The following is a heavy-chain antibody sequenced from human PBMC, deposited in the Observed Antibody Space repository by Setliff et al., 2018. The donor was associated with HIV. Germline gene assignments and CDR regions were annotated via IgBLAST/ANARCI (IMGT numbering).Heavy chain of an antibody. D-gene: IGHD1-1*01. J-gene: IGHJ4*02. Sequence: PSETLSLTCTVSGGSISSSSYYWGWIRQPPGKGLEWIGNIYYSGSTYYNPSLKSRVSMSVDTSKNQFSLKLSSVTAADTAVYYCARLYNRHYGDNWGRGTLVTVSS. V-gene: IGHV4-39*01. CDR2: IYYSGST. CDR3: ARLYNRHYGDN. CDR1: GGSISSSSYY.